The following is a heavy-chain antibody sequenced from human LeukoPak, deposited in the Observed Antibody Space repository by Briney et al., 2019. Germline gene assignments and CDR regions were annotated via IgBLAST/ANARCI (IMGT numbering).Heavy chain of an antibody. CDR1: GFTFSSYA. CDR3: ARYCSGGRCYSGLDP. V-gene: IGHV3-23*01. J-gene: IGHJ5*02. Sequence: GGSLRLSCAASGFTFSSYAMTWVRQAPGKGLEWVSAITDSTYFADSVKGRFTISRDSSKNRMYLQMNSMRVEDTAVYYCARYCSGGRCYSGLDPWGQGALVTVSS. CDR2: ITDST. D-gene: IGHD2-15*01.